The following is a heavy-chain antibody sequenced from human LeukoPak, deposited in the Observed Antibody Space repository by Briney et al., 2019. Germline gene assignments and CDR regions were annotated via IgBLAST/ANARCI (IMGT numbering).Heavy chain of an antibody. CDR2: INPSGGST. Sequence: ASVKVSCKASGYTFTSYGISWVRQAPGQGLEWMGIINPSGGSTSYAQKFQGRVTMTRDTSTSTVYMELSSLRSEDTAVYYCAREMNYGSGSYYSSPGDPWGQGTLVTVSS. CDR1: GYTFTSYG. D-gene: IGHD3-10*01. J-gene: IGHJ5*02. V-gene: IGHV1-46*01. CDR3: AREMNYGSGSYYSSPGDP.